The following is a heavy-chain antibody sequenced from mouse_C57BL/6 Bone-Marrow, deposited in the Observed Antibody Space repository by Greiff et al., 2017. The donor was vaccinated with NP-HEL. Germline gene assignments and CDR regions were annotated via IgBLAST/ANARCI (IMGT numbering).Heavy chain of an antibody. Sequence: EVKLMESGGGLVKPGGSLKLSCAASGFTFSSYAMSWVRQTPEKRLELVATISHGGSYTYYPDNVKGRFTITRDNAKNNLYLQMSHLKSEDTAMYYCASDYYGYSWFAYWGQGTLVTVSA. J-gene: IGHJ3*01. CDR1: GFTFSSYA. D-gene: IGHD2-2*01. CDR3: ASDYYGYSWFAY. CDR2: ISHGGSYT. V-gene: IGHV5-4*03.